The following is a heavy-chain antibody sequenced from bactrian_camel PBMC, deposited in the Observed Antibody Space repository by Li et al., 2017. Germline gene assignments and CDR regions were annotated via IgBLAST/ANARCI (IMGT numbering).Heavy chain of an antibody. CDR2: TISDGPT. V-gene: IGHV3S53*01. CDR1: GYEKRYSQYS. J-gene: IGHJ4*01. CDR3: AARWSRCSSDWRDWDI. D-gene: IGHD6*01. Sequence: HVQLVESGGGSVQAGGSLTLSCQASGYEKRYSQYSLGWFRQAPGKEREWVARTISDGPTVVADSLLGRFTISSDNAKHSVTLQMNSLKPEHASMYYCAARWSRCSSDWRDWDIWGQGTQVTV.